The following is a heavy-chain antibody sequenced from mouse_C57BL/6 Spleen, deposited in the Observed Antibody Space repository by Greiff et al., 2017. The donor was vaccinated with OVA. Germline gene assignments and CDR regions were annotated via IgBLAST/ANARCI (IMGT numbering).Heavy chain of an antibody. CDR2: IYPGSGST. Sequence: QVQLQQPGAELVKPGASVKMSCKASGYTFTSYWITWVKQRPGQGLEWIGDIYPGSGSTNYNEKFKSKATLTVDTSSSTAYMQLSSLTSEDSAVYYCASGYYDYDGNYYAMDYWGQGTSVTVSS. J-gene: IGHJ4*01. CDR1: GYTFTSYW. V-gene: IGHV1-55*01. D-gene: IGHD2-4*01. CDR3: ASGYYDYDGNYYAMDY.